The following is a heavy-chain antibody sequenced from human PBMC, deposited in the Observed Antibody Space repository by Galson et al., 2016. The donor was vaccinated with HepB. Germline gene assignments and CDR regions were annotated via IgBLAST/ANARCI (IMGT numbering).Heavy chain of an antibody. Sequence: SLRLSCAASGFTFSHYAMAWVRQAPGKGLEWVSTIGGGGGNTHYADSVKGRFTISRDNSKNTVSLHMNSLRPEDTAVYYCAKDGYYHGSGIDIHFDYWGRGTLVTVSS. D-gene: IGHD3-10*01. CDR1: GFTFSHYA. CDR3: AKDGYYHGSGIDIHFDY. V-gene: IGHV3-23*01. J-gene: IGHJ4*02. CDR2: IGGGGGNT.